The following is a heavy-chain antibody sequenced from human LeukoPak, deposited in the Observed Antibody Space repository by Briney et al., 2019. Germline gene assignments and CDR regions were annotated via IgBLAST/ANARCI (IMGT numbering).Heavy chain of an antibody. CDR1: GFIFSNYA. V-gene: IGHV3-23*01. CDR3: AKKRGETGDYFDY. J-gene: IGHJ4*02. CDR2: ISAAGDVT. Sequence: PGGSLGLSCVGSGFIFSNYAMNWVRQAPGKGLEWVSTISAAGDVTYHADSVKGRFTISRDNSKNKLFMQMNSLRAEGTAVYYCAKKRGETGDYFDYWGQGTLVTVSS. D-gene: IGHD7-27*01.